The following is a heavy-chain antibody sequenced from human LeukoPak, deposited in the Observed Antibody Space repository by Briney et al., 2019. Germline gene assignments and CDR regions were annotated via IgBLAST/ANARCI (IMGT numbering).Heavy chain of an antibody. CDR3: ARDNRRWSFDY. D-gene: IGHD6-13*01. J-gene: IGHJ4*02. CDR1: GYTFTTYF. Sequence: ASVSVSCKPSGYTFTTYFMHWVRQAPGQGLEWMGIINPSGGGTSYAQKLQGRVTMTRDTSTNTVYMELSSLRSEDTAVYYCARDNRRWSFDYWGQGTLATLSS. V-gene: IGHV1-46*01. CDR2: INPSGGGT.